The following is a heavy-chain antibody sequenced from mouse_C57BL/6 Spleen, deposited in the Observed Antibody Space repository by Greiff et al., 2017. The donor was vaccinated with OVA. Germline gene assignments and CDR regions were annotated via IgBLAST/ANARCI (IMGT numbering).Heavy chain of an antibody. V-gene: IGHV5-17*01. CDR1: GFTFSDYG. CDR2: ISPGSSTI. D-gene: IGHD2-3*01. J-gene: IGHJ4*01. CDR3: ARGWLLQDAMDY. Sequence: EVKLVESGGGLVKPGGSLKLSCAASGFTFSDYGMHWVRQAPEQGLEWVAYISPGSSTIYYADTVKGRSTISRDNAKNTLFLQMTSLRSEDTAMDYCARGWLLQDAMDYWGQGTSVTVSS.